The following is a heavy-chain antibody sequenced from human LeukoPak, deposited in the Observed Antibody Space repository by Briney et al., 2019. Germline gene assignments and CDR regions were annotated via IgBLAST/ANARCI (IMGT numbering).Heavy chain of an antibody. V-gene: IGHV4-59*03. CDR2: LYYSGST. Sequence: SETLSLTCTVSGGSISSYYWSWIRQPPGKGLEWIGYLYYSGSTNYNPSLKSRVTISADTSKNQFSLKVRSVTAADTAVYFCANQETTGRGAFEIWGQGTMVTVSS. CDR3: ANQETTGRGAFEI. D-gene: IGHD1-1*01. CDR1: GGSISSYY. J-gene: IGHJ3*02.